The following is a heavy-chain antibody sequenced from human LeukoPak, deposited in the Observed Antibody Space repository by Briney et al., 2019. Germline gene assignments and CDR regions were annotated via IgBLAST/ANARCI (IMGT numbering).Heavy chain of an antibody. V-gene: IGHV4-59*01. Sequence: SETLSLTCTVSAGSISNYYWSRIRQPPGKGLEWIGYIYYIGSTNYNPSLKSRVTLSVDTSKNQFSLKLTSVTAADTAVYYCARARFNQAYYYMDVWGKGTTVTVSS. CDR1: AGSISNYY. CDR3: ARARFNQAYYYMDV. J-gene: IGHJ6*03. CDR2: IYYIGST. D-gene: IGHD1-14*01.